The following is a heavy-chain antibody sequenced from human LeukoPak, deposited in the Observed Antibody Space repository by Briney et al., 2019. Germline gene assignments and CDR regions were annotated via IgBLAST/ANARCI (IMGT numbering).Heavy chain of an antibody. CDR2: INSDGSST. CDR1: GFTFSSYA. V-gene: IGHV3-74*01. CDR3: ASMVRGVIIPPNDY. J-gene: IGHJ4*02. Sequence: GRSLRLSCAASGFTFSSYAMHWVRQAPGKGLVWVSRINSDGSSTSYADSVKGRFTISRDNAKNTLYQQMNSLRAEDTAVYYCASMVRGVIIPPNDYWGQGTLVTVSS. D-gene: IGHD3-10*01.